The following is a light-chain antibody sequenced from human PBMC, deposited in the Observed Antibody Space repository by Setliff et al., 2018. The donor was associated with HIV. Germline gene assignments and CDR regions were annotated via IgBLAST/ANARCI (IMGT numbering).Light chain of an antibody. CDR1: DSNIGGNT. J-gene: IGLJ1*01. CDR3: ATWDDSLPVHYV. Sequence: QSALTQPPSASGTPGQTVTISCSGSDSNIGGNTVSWYQQLPGTAPKVLIYRDNQRPSGVPDRFSGSKSGTPASLAIGGLQSEDEADYYCATWDDSLPVHYVFGPGTKVTVL. CDR2: RDN. V-gene: IGLV1-44*01.